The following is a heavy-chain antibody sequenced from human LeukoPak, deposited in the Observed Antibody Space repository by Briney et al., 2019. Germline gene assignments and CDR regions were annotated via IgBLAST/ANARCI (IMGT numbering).Heavy chain of an antibody. CDR2: LNPSGGSS. D-gene: IGHD3-3*01. Sequence: GASVKVSCKASGYTVTSYYMHWVRQAPGQGLEWMAILNPSGGSSNYAQKFQGRATLTRATSTGTVYMELSSLRSEDTAVYYCASSGGSGYPWNVWGQGTTVTVSS. CDR3: ASSGGSGYPWNV. J-gene: IGHJ6*02. CDR1: GYTVTSYY. V-gene: IGHV1-46*01.